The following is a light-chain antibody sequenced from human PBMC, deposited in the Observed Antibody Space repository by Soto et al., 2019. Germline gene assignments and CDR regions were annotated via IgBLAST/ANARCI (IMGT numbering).Light chain of an antibody. V-gene: IGKV3-11*01. Sequence: EVVLTQSPGTLSLSPGERATLSCRASQSVSSYLAWYQQKPGRAPRLLIYGVSNRATGIPARFSGSGSGTDFALTISSLEAEDFAVYYCQQRSNWPITFGQGTRLEIK. CDR1: QSVSSY. CDR3: QQRSNWPIT. CDR2: GVS. J-gene: IGKJ5*01.